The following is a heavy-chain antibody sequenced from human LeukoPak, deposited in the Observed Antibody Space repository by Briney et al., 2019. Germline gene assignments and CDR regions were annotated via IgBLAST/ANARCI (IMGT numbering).Heavy chain of an antibody. CDR2: ISAYNGNT. CDR3: ARDARRKVGATIADAFDI. D-gene: IGHD1-26*01. CDR1: GYTFTSYG. Sequence: ASVKVSCKASGYTFTSYGISWVRQAPGQGLGWMGWISAYNGNTNYAQKLQGRVTMTTDTSTSTAYMELRSLRSDDTAVYYCARDARRKVGATIADAFDIWGQGTMVTVSS. J-gene: IGHJ3*02. V-gene: IGHV1-18*01.